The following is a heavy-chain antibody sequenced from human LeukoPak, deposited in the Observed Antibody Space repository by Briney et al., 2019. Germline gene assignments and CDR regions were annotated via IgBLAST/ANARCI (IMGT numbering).Heavy chain of an antibody. CDR2: ISGSGGST. J-gene: IGHJ4*02. Sequence: GGSLRLSCAASGFTFSSYAMSWVRQAPGKGLEWVSAISGSGGSTYYADSVKGRFTISRDNSKNTLYLQMNSLRAEDTAVYYCAKYFLEWLWKTAIDYWGQGTLVTVSS. CDR1: GFTFSSYA. CDR3: AKYFLEWLWKTAIDY. D-gene: IGHD3-3*01. V-gene: IGHV3-23*01.